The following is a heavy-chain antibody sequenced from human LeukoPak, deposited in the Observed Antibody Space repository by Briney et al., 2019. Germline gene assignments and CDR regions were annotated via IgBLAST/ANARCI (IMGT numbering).Heavy chain of an antibody. CDR2: IYYSGSP. CDR1: GFTFSNYA. D-gene: IGHD5-12*01. J-gene: IGHJ4*02. V-gene: IGHV4-59*01. Sequence: SLRLSCPAAGFTFSNYAMSWIRQPTGKGLEWIGYIYYSGSPNYNPCLKSRVTMSVDTSKNQFSLKLSSVTAADTAVYYCARDQGGGWLRGFYFDYWGQGTLVTVSS. CDR3: ARDQGGGWLRGFYFDY.